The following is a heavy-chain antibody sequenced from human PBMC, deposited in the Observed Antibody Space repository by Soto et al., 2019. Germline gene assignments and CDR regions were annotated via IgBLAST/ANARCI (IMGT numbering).Heavy chain of an antibody. CDR1: GYTFTSYG. CDR3: ARVNYSGSGSYYNGYYYYYGMDV. D-gene: IGHD3-10*01. Sequence: ASVKVSCKASGYTFTSYGISWVRQAPGQGLEWMGWISAYNGNTNYAQKLQGRVTMTTDTSTSTAYMELRSLRSDDTAVYYCARVNYSGSGSYYNGYYYYYGMDVWGQGTTVTISS. J-gene: IGHJ6*02. V-gene: IGHV1-18*04. CDR2: ISAYNGNT.